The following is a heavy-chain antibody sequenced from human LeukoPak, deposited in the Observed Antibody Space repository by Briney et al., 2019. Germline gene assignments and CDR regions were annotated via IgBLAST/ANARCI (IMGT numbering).Heavy chain of an antibody. CDR3: ARQEWERVYFDY. D-gene: IGHD1-26*01. V-gene: IGHV5-51*01. J-gene: IGHJ4*02. CDR2: IYPGDSDT. CDR1: GYGFTSYW. Sequence: PGESLKISCKGSGYGFTSYWIGWVRQMPGKGLEWMGIIYPGDSDTRYSPSFQGQVTISADRSISTAYLQWSSLKASDAAMYYCARQEWERVYFDYWGQGTLVTVSS.